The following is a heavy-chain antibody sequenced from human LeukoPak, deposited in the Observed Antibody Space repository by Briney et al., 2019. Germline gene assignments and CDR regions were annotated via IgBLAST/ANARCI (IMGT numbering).Heavy chain of an antibody. J-gene: IGHJ5*02. CDR1: DDSITMYY. CDR2: INHSGST. V-gene: IGHV4-34*01. D-gene: IGHD3-10*01. Sequence: SETLSLTCTVSDDSITMYYWTWIRQPPGKGLEWIGEINHSGSTNYNPSLKSRVTISVDTSKNQISLKLSSVTAADTAVYYCARNRYYYGSRNYGVPTWFDPWGQGTLVTVSS. CDR3: ARNRYYYGSRNYGVPTWFDP.